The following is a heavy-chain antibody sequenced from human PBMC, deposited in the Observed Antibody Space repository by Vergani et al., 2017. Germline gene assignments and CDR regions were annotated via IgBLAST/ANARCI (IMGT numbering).Heavy chain of an antibody. Sequence: EVQLVESGGGLVQPGGSLRLSCAASGFTFSSYEMNWVRQAPGKGLEWVSYISSSGSTIYYADSVKGRFTISRDNAKNSLYLQMNSLRAEDTAVYYCAREAGGYYYGSSAQKGYYFDYWGQGTLVTVSS. D-gene: IGHD3-22*01. CDR3: AREAGGYYYGSSAQKGYYFDY. CDR1: GFTFSSYE. CDR2: ISSSGSTI. V-gene: IGHV3-48*03. J-gene: IGHJ4*02.